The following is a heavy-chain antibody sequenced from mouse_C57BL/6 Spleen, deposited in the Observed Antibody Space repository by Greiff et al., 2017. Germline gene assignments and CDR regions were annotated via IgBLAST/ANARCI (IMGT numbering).Heavy chain of an antibody. CDR3: ARDDTTVGPYWYFDG. CDR2: ISYDGSN. J-gene: IGHJ1*03. D-gene: IGHD1-1*01. V-gene: IGHV3-6*01. CDR1: GYSITSGYY. Sequence: VQLKESGPGLVKPSQSLSLTCSVTGYSITSGYYWNWIRQFPGNKLEWMGYISYDGSNNYNPSLKNRISITRDTSKNQFFLKLNSVTTEDTATYYCARDDTTVGPYWYFDGWGTGTTVTVSA.